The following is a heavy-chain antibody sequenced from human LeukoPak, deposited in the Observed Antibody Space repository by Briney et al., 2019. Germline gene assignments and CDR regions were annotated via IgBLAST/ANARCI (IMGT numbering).Heavy chain of an antibody. J-gene: IGHJ4*02. Sequence: SETLSLTCAVHGGSFSGYYWSWIRQPPGKGLEWIGEINHSGSTNYNPSLKSRVTISVDTSKNQFSLKLSSVTAADTAVYYCARGLVDVRVVGAYYFDYWGQGTLVTVSS. CDR2: INHSGST. CDR3: ARGLVDVRVVGAYYFDY. CDR1: GGSFSGYY. D-gene: IGHD2-15*01. V-gene: IGHV4-34*01.